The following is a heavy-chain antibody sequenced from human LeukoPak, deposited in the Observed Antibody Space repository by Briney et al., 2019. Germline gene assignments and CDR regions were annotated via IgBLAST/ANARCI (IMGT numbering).Heavy chain of an antibody. CDR2: IYYSGST. J-gene: IGHJ3*02. CDR1: GDSISGSSYY. V-gene: IGHV4-39*07. CDR3: ARDQSPHAFDI. Sequence: PSETLSLTCTVSGDSISGSSYYWGWIRQPPGKGLEWIGSIYYSGSTYYNPSLKSRVTISVDTSKNQFSLKLSSVTAADTAVYYCARDQSPHAFDIWGQGTMVTVSS.